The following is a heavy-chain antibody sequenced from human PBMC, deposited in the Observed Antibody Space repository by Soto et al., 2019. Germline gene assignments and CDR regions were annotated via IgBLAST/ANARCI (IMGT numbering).Heavy chain of an antibody. CDR2: IYPGDSDA. CDR1: GYSFTTYW. Sequence: PGESLKISCQASGYSFTTYWISWVRQMPGKGLEWMAVIYPGDSDARYNPSFQGQVTISADKSISTAYLQWSSLKASDTAMYYCARLYHYGSGTLDYFDYWGQGTLVTVSS. V-gene: IGHV5-51*01. CDR3: ARLYHYGSGTLDYFDY. D-gene: IGHD3-10*01. J-gene: IGHJ4*02.